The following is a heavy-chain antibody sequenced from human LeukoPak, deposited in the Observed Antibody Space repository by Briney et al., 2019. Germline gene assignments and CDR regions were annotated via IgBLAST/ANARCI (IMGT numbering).Heavy chain of an antibody. J-gene: IGHJ4*02. V-gene: IGHV4-59*01. CDR1: GGSLSSYY. CDR3: ARVTGYMTEDFFDY. CDR2: IYYSGST. Sequence: SETLSLTYTVSGGSLSSYYWSWIRQPPGKGLEWIGYIYYSGSTDYNPSLKSRVTISVDTSRNQFSLRLSSVTAADTAVYYCARVTGYMTEDFFDYWGQGTLVTVSS. D-gene: IGHD6-13*01.